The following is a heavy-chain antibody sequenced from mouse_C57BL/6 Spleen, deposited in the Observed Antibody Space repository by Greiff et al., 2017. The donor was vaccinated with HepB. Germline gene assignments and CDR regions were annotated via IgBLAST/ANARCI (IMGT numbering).Heavy chain of an antibody. J-gene: IGHJ1*03. CDR3: ARSGHYYGSSYWYFDV. Sequence: QVHVKQSGPELVKPGASVKLSCKASGYTFTSYDINWVKQRPGQGLEWIGWIYPRDGSTKYNEKFKGKATLTVDTSSSTAYMELHSLTSEDSAVYFCARSGHYYGSSYWYFDVWGTGTTVTVSS. CDR2: IYPRDGST. D-gene: IGHD1-1*01. CDR1: GYTFTSYD. V-gene: IGHV1-85*01.